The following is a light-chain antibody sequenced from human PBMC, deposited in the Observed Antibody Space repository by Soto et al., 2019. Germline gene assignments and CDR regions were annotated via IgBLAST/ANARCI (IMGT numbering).Light chain of an antibody. CDR3: SSYASGDTLVL. CDR2: DVN. V-gene: IGLV2-14*03. Sequence: QSALTQPASVSGSPGKSFYISCTGTSSDVGGNNYASWYQQHPGKAPKLLIYDVNNRPSGISNRFSGSKSGNTASLIIAGLQAEDEANYYCSSYASGDTLVLFGGGTQLTVL. CDR1: SSDVGGNNY. J-gene: IGLJ3*02.